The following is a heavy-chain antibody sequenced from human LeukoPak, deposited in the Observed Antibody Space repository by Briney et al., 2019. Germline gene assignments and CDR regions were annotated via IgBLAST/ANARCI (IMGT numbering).Heavy chain of an antibody. CDR3: ARDPPDYYDSSGYRDVDY. Sequence: ASVKVSCKASGYTFTGYYMHWVRQAPGQGLEWMGWINPNSGGTNYAQKFQGRVTMTRDTSISTAYMELRSLRSDDTAVYYCARDPPDYYDSSGYRDVDYWGQGTLATVSS. CDR2: INPNSGGT. J-gene: IGHJ4*02. CDR1: GYTFTGYY. D-gene: IGHD3-22*01. V-gene: IGHV1-2*02.